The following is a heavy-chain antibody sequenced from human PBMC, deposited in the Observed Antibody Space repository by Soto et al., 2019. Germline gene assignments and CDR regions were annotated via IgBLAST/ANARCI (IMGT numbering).Heavy chain of an antibody. J-gene: IGHJ4*02. V-gene: IGHV1-69*13. Sequence: GASVKVSCKASGGTFINYAVAWVRLAPGQGLEWLGGVIPIFSFVNYAQKVRGRVSFTADDSTSTVYMELSSLRSDDTAVYYCARAGFSTSWLGLLATGAHGVEIDSWGQGTLVTVSS. CDR2: VIPIFSFV. CDR1: GGTFINYA. D-gene: IGHD6-13*01. CDR3: ARAGFSTSWLGLLATGAHGVEIDS.